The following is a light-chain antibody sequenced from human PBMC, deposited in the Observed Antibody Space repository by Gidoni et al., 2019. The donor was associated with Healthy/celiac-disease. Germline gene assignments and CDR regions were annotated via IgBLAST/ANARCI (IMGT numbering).Light chain of an antibody. CDR1: QSISSY. Sequence: IHLTQSPSYLSESVGDKVTITCRASQSISSYLNWYQQKPGTATKLLIYAASSLQSRVPSRFSGSGSGTDCTLTISSLQPEEFETYYCQQSYSTPRITFGQGTRLEIK. CDR2: AAS. CDR3: QQSYSTPRIT. V-gene: IGKV1-39*01. J-gene: IGKJ5*01.